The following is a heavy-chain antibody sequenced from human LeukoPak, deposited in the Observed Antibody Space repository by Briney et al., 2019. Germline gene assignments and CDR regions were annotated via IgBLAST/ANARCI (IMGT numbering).Heavy chain of an antibody. CDR3: ARWRYSSSSSAFDI. CDR2: INSDGSST. D-gene: IGHD6-6*01. CDR1: GFTFSNAW. V-gene: IGHV3-74*01. J-gene: IGHJ3*02. Sequence: GGSLRLSCAASGFTFSNAWMSWVRQAPGKGLVWVSRINSDGSSTSYADSVKGRFTISRDNAKNTLYLQMNSLRAEDTAVYYCARWRYSSSSSAFDIWGQGTMVTVSS.